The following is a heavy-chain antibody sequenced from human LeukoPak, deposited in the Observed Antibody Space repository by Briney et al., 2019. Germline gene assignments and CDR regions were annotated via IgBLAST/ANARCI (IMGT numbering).Heavy chain of an antibody. V-gene: IGHV1-2*02. CDR1: GYTFTGYY. Sequence: ASVKVSCKASGYTFTGYYMHWVRQAPGQGLEWMGWINPNSGGTNYAQKFQGRVTMTRHTSISTAYMELSRLRSDDTAVYYCARGYYGSGSYYNLDVWGQGTTVTVSS. CDR2: INPNSGGT. J-gene: IGHJ6*02. D-gene: IGHD3-10*01. CDR3: ARGYYGSGSYYNLDV.